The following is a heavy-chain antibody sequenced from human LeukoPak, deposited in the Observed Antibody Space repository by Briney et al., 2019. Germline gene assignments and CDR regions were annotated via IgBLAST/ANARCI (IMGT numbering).Heavy chain of an antibody. J-gene: IGHJ4*02. CDR1: GYTFTSYG. CDR2: ISAYNGNT. V-gene: IGHV1-18*01. CDR3: ARWWDYDYVWGSYRPYLDY. Sequence: GASVKVSCKASGYTFTSYGISWVRQAPGQGLEWMGWISAYNGNTNYAQKLQGRVTMTTDTSTSTAYMELRSLRSDDTAVYYCARWWDYDYVWGSYRPYLDYWGQGTLVTVSS. D-gene: IGHD3-16*02.